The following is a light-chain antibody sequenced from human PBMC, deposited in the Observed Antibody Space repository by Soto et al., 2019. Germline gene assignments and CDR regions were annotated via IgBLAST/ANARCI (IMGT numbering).Light chain of an antibody. CDR2: GAS. CDR1: QSLRSSY. V-gene: IGKV3-20*01. CDR3: QQHGTSPYT. J-gene: IGKJ2*01. Sequence: EVVLTQSPNTLSLSPGERATLSCWASQSLRSSYLAWYQRKPGQAPGLLMFGASRRATGIPDRFNGSGSGTDFILTISRLEPEDVAVYYCQQHGTSPYTFGQGTVLEIK.